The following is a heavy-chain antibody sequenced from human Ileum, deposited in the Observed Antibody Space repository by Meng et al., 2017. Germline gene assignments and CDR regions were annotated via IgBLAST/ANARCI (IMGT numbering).Heavy chain of an antibody. V-gene: IGHV4-4*02. CDR2: IFQSGRT. D-gene: IGHD3-22*01. J-gene: IGHJ4*02. CDR3: ATSNDRDVYYLGY. Sequence: VRVQESGPRLVKPSGTLSLTCAVSGTWGSWVRQPPGKGLEWIGEIFQSGRTNYNPSLKSRVTISIDKSKSQISLQLSAVTAADTAVYSCATSNDRDVYYLGYWGQGTLVTVSS. CDR1: GTW.